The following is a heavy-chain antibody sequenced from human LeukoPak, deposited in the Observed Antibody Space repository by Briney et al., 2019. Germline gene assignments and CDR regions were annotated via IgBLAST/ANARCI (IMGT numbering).Heavy chain of an antibody. J-gene: IGHJ4*02. Sequence: GGSLRLSCAVSGFTVSSNYMSWVRQAPGKGLEWVSVMYSSGSTYYADSVKGRFTISRHNSKNTMYLEINSLRPDDTAVYYCARGGGDYNPFDYWGQGTLVTVSS. CDR1: GFTVSSNY. V-gene: IGHV3-53*04. CDR2: MYSSGST. D-gene: IGHD4-17*01. CDR3: ARGGGDYNPFDY.